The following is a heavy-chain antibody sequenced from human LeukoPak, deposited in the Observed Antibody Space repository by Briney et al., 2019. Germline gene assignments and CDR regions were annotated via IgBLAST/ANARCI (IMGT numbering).Heavy chain of an antibody. CDR3: VRGTGY. V-gene: IGHV3-64D*06. CDR1: GFTFSTYV. Sequence: GGSLRLSCPVSGFTFSTYVMHWVRQAPGKGLEYVSAISSNGDNTYYADSVKGRFTISRDNSKNTLYLQMSSLRPDDTAVYFCVRGTGYWGQGTLVTVSS. J-gene: IGHJ4*02. CDR2: ISSNGDNT.